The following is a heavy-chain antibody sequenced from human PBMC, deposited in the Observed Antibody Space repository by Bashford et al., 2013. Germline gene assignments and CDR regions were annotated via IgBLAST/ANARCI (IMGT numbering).Heavy chain of an antibody. J-gene: IGHJ4*02. CDR1: GVDFAYYS. V-gene: IGHV3-21*01. D-gene: IGHD6-6*01. CDR2: ISGSSSHI. CDR3: AKERVRSSSSGDRDFDY. Sequence: GGSLRLSCAASGVDFAYYSFNWVRQAPGEGLEWVSSISGSSSHIFYADSVKGRFTISRDNAKNSLYLQMYNLRAEDTALYYCAKERVRSSSSGDRDFDYWGQGTLVTVSS.